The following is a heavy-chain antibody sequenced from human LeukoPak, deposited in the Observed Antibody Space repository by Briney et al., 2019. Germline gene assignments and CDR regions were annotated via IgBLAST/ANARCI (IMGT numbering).Heavy chain of an antibody. CDR1: GFTFSSYA. CDR2: ISYDGSNK. CDR3: ATAYGSGSYPLDY. J-gene: IGHJ4*02. Sequence: GGSLRLSCAASGFTFSSYAMPWVRQAPGKGLEGVAVISYDGSNKYYADSVKGRFTISRDNSKNTLYLQMNSLRAEDTAVYYCATAYGSGSYPLDYWGQGTLVTVSS. V-gene: IGHV3-30-3*01. D-gene: IGHD3-10*01.